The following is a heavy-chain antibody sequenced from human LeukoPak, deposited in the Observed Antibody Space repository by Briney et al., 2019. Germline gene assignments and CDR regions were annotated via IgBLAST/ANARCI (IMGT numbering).Heavy chain of an antibody. CDR2: ISSSSSYI. Sequence: GGSLRLSCAASGFNFRDAAMTWVRQAPGKGLEWVSSISSSSSYIYYADSVKGRFTISRDNAKNSLYLQMNSLRAEDTAVYYCARISIHDAFDIWGQGTMVTVSS. V-gene: IGHV3-21*01. J-gene: IGHJ3*02. CDR1: GFNFRDAA. D-gene: IGHD6-6*01. CDR3: ARISIHDAFDI.